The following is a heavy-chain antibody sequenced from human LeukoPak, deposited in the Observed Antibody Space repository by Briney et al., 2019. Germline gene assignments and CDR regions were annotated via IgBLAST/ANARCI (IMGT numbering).Heavy chain of an antibody. CDR2: IYYSGST. D-gene: IGHD3-22*01. V-gene: IGHV4-59*08. CDR1: GGSISSYY. Sequence: SETLSLTCTVSGGSISSYYWSWIQQPPGKGLEWIGYIYYSGSTNYNPSLKSRVTISVDTSKNQFSLKLSSVTAADTAVYYCARHSHYYDSSGQFDYWGQGTLVTVSS. CDR3: ARHSHYYDSSGQFDY. J-gene: IGHJ4*02.